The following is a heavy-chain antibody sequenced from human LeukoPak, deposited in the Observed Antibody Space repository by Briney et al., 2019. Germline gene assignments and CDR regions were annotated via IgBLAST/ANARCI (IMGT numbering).Heavy chain of an antibody. V-gene: IGHV1-2*02. D-gene: IGHD2-2*01. Sequence: ASVKVSCKTSGYSFIDYYIHWMRQTPGQGPEWMGRIDPHSGGTHYEQKFQVRVTLTRDTSISTVYMELSGLRSDDTAVYYCARAPGRYTTSRFHYWGQGTLVTVSS. J-gene: IGHJ4*02. CDR1: GYSFIDYY. CDR2: IDPHSGGT. CDR3: ARAPGRYTTSRFHY.